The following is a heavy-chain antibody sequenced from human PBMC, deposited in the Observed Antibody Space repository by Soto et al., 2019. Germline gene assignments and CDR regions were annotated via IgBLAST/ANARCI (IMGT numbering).Heavy chain of an antibody. J-gene: IGHJ4*02. CDR1: GFTFASYA. V-gene: IGHV3-74*01. CDR3: AKAGAGVANFDY. D-gene: IGHD3-3*01. CDR2: INSDGTNA. Sequence: GGSLRLSCAASGFTFASYAMSWVRQAPGKGLEWVSRINSDGTNAAYADSVQGRFTISRDNAKNTLYLQMNSLTGEDTAVYYCAKAGAGVANFDYWGKGTLVTVSS.